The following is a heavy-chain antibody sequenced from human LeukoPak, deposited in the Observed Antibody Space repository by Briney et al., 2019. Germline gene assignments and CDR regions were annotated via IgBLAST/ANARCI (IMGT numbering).Heavy chain of an antibody. V-gene: IGHV4-38-2*02. CDR3: ARVGRYSSGWYEDY. CDR1: GGSMKSYY. CDR2: IYHSGST. D-gene: IGHD6-19*01. J-gene: IGHJ4*02. Sequence: PSETLSLTCIVSGGSMKSYYWNWIRQPPGKGLEWIGSIYHSGSTYYNPSLKSRVTISVDTSKNQFSLKLSSVTAADTAVYYCARVGRYSSGWYEDYWGQGTLVTVSS.